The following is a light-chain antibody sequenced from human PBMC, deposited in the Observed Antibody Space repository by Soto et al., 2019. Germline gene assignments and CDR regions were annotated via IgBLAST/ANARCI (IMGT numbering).Light chain of an antibody. Sequence: QSALTQPPSASGSPGQTVTISCTGTSSDVGGYNYVSWYQQHPGKAPKLMIYEVSNRPSGVSNRFSGSKSGNTASLTISGLQAEDEADYYCSSYTSSSTLLFGTGTKLTVL. V-gene: IGLV2-14*01. J-gene: IGLJ1*01. CDR3: SSYTSSSTLL. CDR2: EVS. CDR1: SSDVGGYNY.